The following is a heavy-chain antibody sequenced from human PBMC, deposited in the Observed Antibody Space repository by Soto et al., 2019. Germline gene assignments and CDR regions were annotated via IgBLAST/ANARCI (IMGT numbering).Heavy chain of an antibody. CDR1: GDSVSSNSAA. CDR2: TYYRSKWVN. J-gene: IGHJ4*02. V-gene: IGHV6-1*01. D-gene: IGHD3-10*01. CDR3: ASTLRGHGVKYIDF. Sequence: PSQTLSLTCAISGDSVSSNSAAWNWIRQSPSRGLEWLGRTYYRSKWVNDHAISVKSRIAINPDTSKNHFSLQLNSVTPDDNAVYYPASTLRGHGVKYIDFWRQPTLVTVS.